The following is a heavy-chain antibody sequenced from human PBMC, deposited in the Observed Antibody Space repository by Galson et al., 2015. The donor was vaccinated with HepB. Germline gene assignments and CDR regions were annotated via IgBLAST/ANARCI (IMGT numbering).Heavy chain of an antibody. CDR1: GDSVSSAA. CDR3: ARGWYQLLTN. D-gene: IGHD2-2*01. Sequence: CAISGDSVSSAAWNWIRQSPSRGLEWLGRTYYNSKWYNDYAVSVKSRIIINTDTSKNQFSLQLNSVTPEDTAVYYCARGWYQLLTNWGQGTLVTVSS. J-gene: IGHJ4*02. V-gene: IGHV6-1*01. CDR2: TYYNSKWYN.